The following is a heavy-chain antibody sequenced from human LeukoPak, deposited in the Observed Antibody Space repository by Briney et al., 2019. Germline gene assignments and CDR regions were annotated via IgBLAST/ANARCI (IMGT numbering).Heavy chain of an antibody. CDR2: INPSGGST. Sequence: ASVKVSCTASGYTFTSYYMHWVRQAPGQGLEWMGIINPSGGSTSYAQKFQGRVTMTRDTSTSTVYMELSSLRSEDTAVYYCARVYSSGFIGYWGQGTLVTVSS. D-gene: IGHD6-19*01. CDR3: ARVYSSGFIGY. V-gene: IGHV1-46*01. J-gene: IGHJ4*02. CDR1: GYTFTSYY.